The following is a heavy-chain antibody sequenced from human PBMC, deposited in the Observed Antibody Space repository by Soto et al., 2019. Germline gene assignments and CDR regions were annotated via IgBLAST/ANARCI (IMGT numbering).Heavy chain of an antibody. Sequence: SDTRSRTWPVSGSSLHRSPWSWIRQPAGKGLEWIGHIHISGSTNYNPSLKSRVTMSVDTSKNQFSLRLMSLTAADTAVYYCARVGGLAERDVWGQGTTVTVSS. J-gene: IGHJ6*02. CDR2: IHISGST. CDR1: GSSLHRSP. CDR3: ARVGGLAERDV. D-gene: IGHD3-10*01. V-gene: IGHV4-4*07.